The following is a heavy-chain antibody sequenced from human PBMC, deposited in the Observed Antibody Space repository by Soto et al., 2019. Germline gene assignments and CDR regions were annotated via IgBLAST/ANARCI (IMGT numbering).Heavy chain of an antibody. Sequence: QVQLVESGGGVVQPGRSLRLYCAASGFTFSSYGMHWVRQAPGKGLEWVAVIWYDGSNKYYADSVKGRFTISRDNSKNTLYLQMSSLRAEDTAVYYCAREPGGRGSYYDYYFDYWGQGTLVTVSS. CDR2: IWYDGSNK. V-gene: IGHV3-33*01. CDR3: AREPGGRGSYYDYYFDY. D-gene: IGHD1-26*01. J-gene: IGHJ4*02. CDR1: GFTFSSYG.